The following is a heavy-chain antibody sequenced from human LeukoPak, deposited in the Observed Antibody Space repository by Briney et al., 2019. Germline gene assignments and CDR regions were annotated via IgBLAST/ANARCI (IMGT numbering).Heavy chain of an antibody. V-gene: IGHV3-66*01. Sequence: GGSLRLSCAASGFTVRSNYMNWVRQAPGKGLEWVSIIYSGGDTYYADSVKGRFTISRDNSKNTLYLQMNSLRVEDTAVYYCARGYGGPDYWGQGTLVTVSS. CDR1: GFTVRSNY. CDR3: ARGYGGPDY. D-gene: IGHD5-12*01. J-gene: IGHJ4*02. CDR2: IYSGGDT.